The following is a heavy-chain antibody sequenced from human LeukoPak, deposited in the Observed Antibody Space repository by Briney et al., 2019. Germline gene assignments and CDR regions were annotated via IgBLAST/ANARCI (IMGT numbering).Heavy chain of an antibody. CDR1: GYSFTGYY. J-gene: IGHJ4*02. CDR2: INPNSGGT. Sequence: ASVKVSCKASGYSFTGYYMHWVRQAPGQGLEWMGWINPNSGGTNYAQKFQGRVTMTRDTSISTAYMELIRLRSDDTALYYCSRDQADCSSTSCYLMDYWSQGTLVT. CDR3: SRDQADCSSTSCYLMDY. V-gene: IGHV1-2*02. D-gene: IGHD2-2*01.